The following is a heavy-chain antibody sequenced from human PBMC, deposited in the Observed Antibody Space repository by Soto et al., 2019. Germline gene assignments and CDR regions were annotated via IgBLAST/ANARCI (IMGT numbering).Heavy chain of an antibody. CDR3: ARSYYDYVWGSYRSAHFDY. CDR1: GYTFTSYA. CDR2: INAGNGNT. D-gene: IGHD3-16*02. J-gene: IGHJ4*02. V-gene: IGHV1-3*01. Sequence: GASVKVSCKASGYTFTSYAMHWVRQAPGQRLEWMGWINAGNGNTKYSQKFQGRVTITRDTSASTAYMELSSLRSEDTAVYYCARSYYDYVWGSYRSAHFDYWGQGTLVTVSS.